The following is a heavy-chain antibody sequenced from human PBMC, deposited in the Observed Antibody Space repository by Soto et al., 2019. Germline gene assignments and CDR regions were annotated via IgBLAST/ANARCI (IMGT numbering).Heavy chain of an antibody. Sequence: GGSLRLSCAASGFTFDDYAMHWVRQAPGKGLEWVSGISWNSGSIGYADSVKGRFTISRDNAKNSLYLQMNSLRAEDTALYYCAKEDAEGNYHYYYYMDVCGKWTTVTVSS. V-gene: IGHV3-9*01. CDR2: ISWNSGSI. CDR3: AKEDAEGNYHYYYYMDV. J-gene: IGHJ6*03. D-gene: IGHD2-8*01. CDR1: GFTFDDYA.